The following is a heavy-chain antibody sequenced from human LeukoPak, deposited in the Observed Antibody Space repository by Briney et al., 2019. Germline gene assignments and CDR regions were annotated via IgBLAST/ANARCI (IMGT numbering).Heavy chain of an antibody. CDR3: TRSCSSTSWGYDY. CDR1: GFTFGDYA. V-gene: IGHV3-49*03. D-gene: IGHD2-2*01. CDR2: IRSKAYGGTT. J-gene: IGHJ4*02. Sequence: GRSLRLSCTASGFTFGDYAMSWFRQAPGKGLEWVGFIRSKAYGGTTEYAASVKGRFTISRDDSKIIAYLQMNSLKTEDTAVYYCTRSCSSTSWGYDYWGQGTLVTVSS.